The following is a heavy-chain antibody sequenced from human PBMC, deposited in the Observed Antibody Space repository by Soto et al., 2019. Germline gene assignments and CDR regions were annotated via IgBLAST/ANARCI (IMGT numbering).Heavy chain of an antibody. CDR1: GYTFINYY. CDR3: AREKASTSLLTHYYYAMDV. V-gene: IGHV1-46*01. Sequence: AASVKVSCKSSGYTFINYYVHWVRQAPGQGLEWMGMINPSGGRTTYPQKFQGRATMTRDTSTSTVYVELSSLRSDDTAVFYCAREKASTSLLTHYYYAMDVWGQGTTVTVSS. J-gene: IGHJ6*02. CDR2: INPSGGRT.